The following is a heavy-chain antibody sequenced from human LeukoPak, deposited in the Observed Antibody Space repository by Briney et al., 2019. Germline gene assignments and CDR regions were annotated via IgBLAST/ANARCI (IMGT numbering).Heavy chain of an antibody. J-gene: IGHJ4*02. CDR2: INHSGST. D-gene: IGHD3-10*01. CDR3: AANSADYNTLGSSYKV. V-gene: IGHV4-34*01. CDR1: GGSFSGYY. Sequence: SETLSLTCAVYGGSFSGYYWSWIRQPPGKGLEWIGEINHSGSTNYNPSLKSRVTISVDTSKNQFSLKLSSVTAADTAVFYCAANSADYNTLGSSYKVWGQGTLVTISS.